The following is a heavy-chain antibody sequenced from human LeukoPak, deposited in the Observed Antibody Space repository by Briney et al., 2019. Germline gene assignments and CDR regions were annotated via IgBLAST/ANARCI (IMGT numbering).Heavy chain of an antibody. CDR3: AREETSGTLDY. D-gene: IGHD5-12*01. J-gene: IGHJ4*02. V-gene: IGHV1-2*02. CDR1: GGTFNSYS. Sequence: ASVKVSCKASGGTFNSYSLNWVRQAPGQGLEWMGWINPNSGGTNYAQKFQGRVTMTRDTSISTAYMELSRLRSDDTAVYYCAREETSGTLDYWGQGTLVTVSS. CDR2: INPNSGGT.